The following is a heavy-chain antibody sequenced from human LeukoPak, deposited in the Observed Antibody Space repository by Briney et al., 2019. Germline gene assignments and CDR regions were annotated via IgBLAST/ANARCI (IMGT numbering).Heavy chain of an antibody. CDR2: IYTSGST. J-gene: IGHJ6*03. V-gene: IGHV4-61*02. CDR3: ARDSGLYYYYYMDV. CDR1: GGSISSGSYY. Sequence: PSETLSLTCTVSGGSISSGSYYWSWIRQPAGKGLEWIGRIYTSGSTNYNPSLKSRVTISVDTSKNQFSLKLSSVTAADTAVYYCARDSGLYYYYYMDVWGKGATVTISS. D-gene: IGHD6-25*01.